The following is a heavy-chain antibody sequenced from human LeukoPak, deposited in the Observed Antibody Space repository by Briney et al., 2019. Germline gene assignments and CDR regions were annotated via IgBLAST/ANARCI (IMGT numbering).Heavy chain of an antibody. V-gene: IGHV4-59*12. J-gene: IGHJ3*02. CDR2: IYYSGST. CDR1: GGSISSYY. CDR3: ARTYSGSYEGAFDI. Sequence: SETLSLTCTVSGGSISSYYWSWIRQPPGKGLEWIGYIYYSGSTNYNPSLKSRVTISVDTSKNQFSLKLSSVTAADTAVYYCARTYSGSYEGAFDIWGQGTVVTVSS. D-gene: IGHD1-26*01.